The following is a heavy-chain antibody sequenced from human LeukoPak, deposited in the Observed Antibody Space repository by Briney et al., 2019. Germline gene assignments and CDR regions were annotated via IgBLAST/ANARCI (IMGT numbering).Heavy chain of an antibody. CDR3: ARDGGGYGMGAFDI. V-gene: IGHV3-66*01. CDR2: IYRGGTT. Sequence: GGSLRLSCAASGITVSSSYMSWVRQAPGKGLEWVSVIYRGGTTYCADSMKGRFIISRDNSRNTVYLQMNSLRVDDTAVYYCARDGGGYGMGAFDIWGQGTMVTVSS. J-gene: IGHJ3*02. CDR1: GITVSSSY. D-gene: IGHD5-12*01.